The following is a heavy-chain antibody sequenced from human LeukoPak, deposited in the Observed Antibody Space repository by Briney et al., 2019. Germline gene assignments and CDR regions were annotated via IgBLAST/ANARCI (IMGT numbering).Heavy chain of an antibody. CDR2: ISSSGSTV. V-gene: IGHV3-48*01. Sequence: GGSLRLSCAASGFTFSYYSMNWVRQAPGKGLEWVSYISSSGSTVYYADSVKGRFTISRDNAKNSLYLEMNSLRAEDTAVYHCVRDYKSSDTPNFDYWGQGTPVTVSS. D-gene: IGHD1-1*01. CDR3: VRDYKSSDTPNFDY. J-gene: IGHJ4*02. CDR1: GFTFSYYS.